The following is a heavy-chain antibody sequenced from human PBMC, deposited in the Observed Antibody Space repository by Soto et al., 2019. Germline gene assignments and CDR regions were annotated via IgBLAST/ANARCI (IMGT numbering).Heavy chain of an antibody. V-gene: IGHV3-33*01. Sequence: QVQLVESGGGVVQPGRSLRLSCAASGFTFSSYGMHWVRQAPGKGLEWVAVIWYDGSNKYYADSVKGRFTISRDNSKNTLYLQMNSLRAEDTAVYYCARCGGSYLNWFDPWGQGTLVTVSS. CDR3: ARCGGSYLNWFDP. J-gene: IGHJ5*02. CDR1: GFTFSSYG. CDR2: IWYDGSNK. D-gene: IGHD1-26*01.